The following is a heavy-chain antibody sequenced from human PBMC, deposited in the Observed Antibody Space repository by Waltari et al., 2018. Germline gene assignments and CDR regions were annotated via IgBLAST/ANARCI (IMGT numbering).Heavy chain of an antibody. CDR1: GGSISSSSYY. V-gene: IGHV4-39*07. CDR3: ARDGVQTYKGFDP. CDR2: IYYSGST. D-gene: IGHD1-1*01. J-gene: IGHJ5*02. Sequence: QLQLQESGPGLVKPSETLSLTCTVSGGSISSSSYYWGWIRQPPGKGLEWIGSIYYSGSTYYNPSLKSRVTISVDTSKNQFSLKLSSVTAADTAVYYCARDGVQTYKGFDPWGQGTLVTVSS.